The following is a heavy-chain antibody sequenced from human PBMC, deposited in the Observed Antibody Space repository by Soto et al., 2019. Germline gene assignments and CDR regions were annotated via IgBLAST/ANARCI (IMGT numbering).Heavy chain of an antibody. CDR1: GFTFINAW. Sequence: PGGSLRLSCAASGFTFINAWMSWVRQAPGKGLEWVGRIKSKTDGGTTDYAAPVKGRFTISRDDSKNTLYLQMNSLKIEDTAVYYCTTDDVAVANAEIDYWVQGTLVIVSS. CDR3: TTDDVAVANAEIDY. J-gene: IGHJ4*02. D-gene: IGHD6-19*01. CDR2: IKSKTDGGTT. V-gene: IGHV3-15*01.